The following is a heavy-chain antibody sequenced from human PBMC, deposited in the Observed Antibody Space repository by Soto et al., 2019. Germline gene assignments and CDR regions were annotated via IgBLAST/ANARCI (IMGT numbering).Heavy chain of an antibody. CDR1: GFNIINQA. V-gene: IGHV3-23*01. CDR2: MRGGGERT. CDR3: AKGVGGYISTAELSGNVR. Sequence: EVQLLEAGGGLVQPGGSLRLSCVVSGFNIINQAISWVRQTPGRGLQGVSAMRGGGERTSYADSVKGRFTISRDNSKNAKDLQTDSRTTADTAVYYGAKGVGGYISTAELSGNVRCGQGTLVSVS. J-gene: IGHJ4*02. D-gene: IGHD6-13*01.